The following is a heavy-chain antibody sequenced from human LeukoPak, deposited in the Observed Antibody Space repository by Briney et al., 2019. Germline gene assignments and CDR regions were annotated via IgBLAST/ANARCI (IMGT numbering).Heavy chain of an antibody. Sequence: ASVKVSCKASGYTFTSYGISWVRQAPGQGLEWMGWISAYNGNTNYAQKLQGRVTMTTDTSTSTAYMELRSLRSDDTAVYYCARDLGDIVVVPAPQASRVFDPWGQGTLVTVSS. CDR2: ISAYNGNT. D-gene: IGHD2-2*01. J-gene: IGHJ5*02. V-gene: IGHV1-18*01. CDR3: ARDLGDIVVVPAPQASRVFDP. CDR1: GYTFTSYG.